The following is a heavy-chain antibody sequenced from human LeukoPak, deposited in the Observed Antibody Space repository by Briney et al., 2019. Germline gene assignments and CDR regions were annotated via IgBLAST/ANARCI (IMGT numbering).Heavy chain of an antibody. CDR3: ARGVAPTSGYYAGGYYYFDS. V-gene: IGHV4-34*01. D-gene: IGHD3-22*01. J-gene: IGHJ4*02. CDR2: INHSGTS. CDR1: GCSFSGYY. Sequence: SETLSLTCSVYGCSFSGYYWSWIPQTPEKGLECSRHINHSGTSNYNPSLKRRLIISVDTSKQFSLNLNSVTAADTAVYYCARGVAPTSGYYAGGYYYFDSWGQGTVVTVSS.